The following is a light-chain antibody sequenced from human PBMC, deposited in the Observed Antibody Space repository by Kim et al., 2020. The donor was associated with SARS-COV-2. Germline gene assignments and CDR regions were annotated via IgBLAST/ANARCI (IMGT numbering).Light chain of an antibody. Sequence: GQSVTISCSGSSSTIGNNYVYWHQKLPGAAPKLLIYNDYARPSGVPDRFSGSKSGTSASLAISGLRSEDEGDYYCASWDDRLSVVVFGGGTQLTVL. CDR1: SSTIGNNY. CDR3: ASWDDRLSVVV. CDR2: NDY. J-gene: IGLJ2*01. V-gene: IGLV1-47*02.